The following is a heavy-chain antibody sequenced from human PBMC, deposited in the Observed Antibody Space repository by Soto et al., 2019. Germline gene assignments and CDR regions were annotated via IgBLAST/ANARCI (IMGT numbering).Heavy chain of an antibody. J-gene: IGHJ4*02. D-gene: IGHD5-18*01. CDR2: IKKNADGGTT. Sequence: PWGSVRLSCAASGFIVSNAWMSWVRQAPGKGLELVGRIKKNADGGTTDYAAPVEGRFTISRDDSKNTLFLQMNSLRPEDIAVYYCTTNPVGYRNFDYWGQGT. CDR3: TTNPVGYRNFDY. V-gene: IGHV3-15*01. CDR1: GFIVSNAW.